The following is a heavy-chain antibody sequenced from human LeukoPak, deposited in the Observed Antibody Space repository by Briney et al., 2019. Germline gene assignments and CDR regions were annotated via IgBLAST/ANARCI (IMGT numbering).Heavy chain of an antibody. CDR3: AGGVSSSSSSMGDY. D-gene: IGHD6-6*01. CDR2: IIPIFGTA. CDR1: GGTFSSYA. V-gene: IGHV1-69*13. Sequence: SVKVSCKASGGTFSSYAISWVRQAPGQGLEWMGGIIPIFGTANYAQKFQGRVTITADESTSTAYMELSSLRSEDTAVYYCAGGVSSSSSSMGDYWGQGTLVTVSS. J-gene: IGHJ4*02.